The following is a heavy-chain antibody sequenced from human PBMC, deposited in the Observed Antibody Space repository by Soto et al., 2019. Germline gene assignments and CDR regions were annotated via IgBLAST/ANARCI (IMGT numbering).Heavy chain of an antibody. D-gene: IGHD5-12*01. Sequence: WTWIWQPPGKGLEWVGHIYNSGSTNYNPSLKSRVTISVDRSKNQFSLKLNSVTTADTAVYYCARDRGGTGYVFFAMDVWGQGTTVSVSS. V-gene: IGHV4-59*01. J-gene: IGHJ6*02. CDR2: IYNSGST. CDR3: ARDRGGTGYVFFAMDV.